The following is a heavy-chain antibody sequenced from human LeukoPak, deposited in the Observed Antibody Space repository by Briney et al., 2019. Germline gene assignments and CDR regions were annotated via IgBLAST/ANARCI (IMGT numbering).Heavy chain of an antibody. J-gene: IGHJ4*02. CDR2: IYYSGSA. CDR3: ARFIVGAXXXDY. V-gene: IGHV4-31*03. CDR1: GGSISSGGYY. Sequence: PSETLSLTCTVSGGSISSGGYYWSWIRQHPGKGLEWIGYIYYSGSAYYNPSLKSRVTISVDTSKNQFSLKLSSVTAADTAVYYCARFIVGAXXXDYWGQGTLVTVSS. D-gene: IGHD1-26*01.